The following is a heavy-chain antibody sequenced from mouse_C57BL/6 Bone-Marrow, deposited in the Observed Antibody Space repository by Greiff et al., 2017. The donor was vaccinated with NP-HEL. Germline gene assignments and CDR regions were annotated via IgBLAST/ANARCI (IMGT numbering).Heavy chain of an antibody. Sequence: EVQLQQSGAELVRPGASVKLSCTASGFNIKDDYMHWVKQRPEQGLEWIGWIDPENGDTEYASKFQGKATITADTSSNTAYLQLSSLTSEDTAVYYCTTDYYGSSYDYWDQGTTLTVSS. CDR3: TTDYYGSSYDY. CDR1: GFNIKDDY. V-gene: IGHV14-4*01. J-gene: IGHJ2*01. D-gene: IGHD1-1*01. CDR2: IDPENGDT.